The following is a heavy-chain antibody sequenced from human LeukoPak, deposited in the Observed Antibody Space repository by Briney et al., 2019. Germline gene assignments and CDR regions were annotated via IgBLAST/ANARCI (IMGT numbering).Heavy chain of an antibody. V-gene: IGHV1-8*01. D-gene: IGHD3-3*01. Sequence: ASVKVSSKASGYTFTSYDINWVRQATGQGLEWMGWMNPNSGNTGYAQKFQGRVTMTRNTSISTAYMELSSLRSEDTAVYYCARVPIIDFWSGYYYYYYYYMDVWGKGTTVTVSS. CDR3: ARVPIIDFWSGYYYYYYYYMDV. CDR1: GYTFTSYD. J-gene: IGHJ6*03. CDR2: MNPNSGNT.